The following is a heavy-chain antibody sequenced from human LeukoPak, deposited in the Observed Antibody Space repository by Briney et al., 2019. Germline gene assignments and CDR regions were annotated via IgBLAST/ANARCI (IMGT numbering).Heavy chain of an antibody. V-gene: IGHV4-39*01. CDR2: IYYSGST. J-gene: IGHJ4*02. CDR1: GGSISSSSYY. CDR3: ARRYYYDSSGYPYFDY. Sequence: SETLSLTCTVSGGSISSSSYYWGWIRQPPGKGLEWIGSIYYSGSTYYNPSRKSRVTISVDTSKNQVSLKLSSVTAADTAVYYCARRYYYDSSGYPYFDYWGQGTLVTVSS. D-gene: IGHD3-22*01.